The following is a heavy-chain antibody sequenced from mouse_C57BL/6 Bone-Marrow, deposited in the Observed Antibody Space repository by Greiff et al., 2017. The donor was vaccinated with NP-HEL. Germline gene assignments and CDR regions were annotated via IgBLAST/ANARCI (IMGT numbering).Heavy chain of an antibody. Sequence: EVQLVESGGGLVQPGESLKLSCESNEYEFPSHDMSWVRKTPEKRLELVAAINSDGGSTYYPDTMERRFIISRDNTQKTLYLQMSSLRSEDTALYYCARPLCYYGSGGFAYWGQGTLVTVSA. J-gene: IGHJ3*01. CDR2: INSDGGST. V-gene: IGHV5-2*01. CDR3: ARPLCYYGSGGFAY. CDR1: EYEFPSHD. D-gene: IGHD1-1*01.